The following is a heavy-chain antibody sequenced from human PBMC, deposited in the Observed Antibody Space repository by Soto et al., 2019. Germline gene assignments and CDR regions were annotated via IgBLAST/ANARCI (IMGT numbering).Heavy chain of an antibody. J-gene: IGHJ4*02. D-gene: IGHD2-15*01. Sequence: GSLRLSCAASGFTFSSYAMSWVRQAPGKGLEWVSAISGSGGSTYYADSVKGRFTISRDNSKNTLYLQMNSLRAEDTAVYYCAKVKEDIVVVVAATYFDYWGQGTLVTVSS. V-gene: IGHV3-23*01. CDR3: AKVKEDIVVVVAATYFDY. CDR2: ISGSGGST. CDR1: GFTFSSYA.